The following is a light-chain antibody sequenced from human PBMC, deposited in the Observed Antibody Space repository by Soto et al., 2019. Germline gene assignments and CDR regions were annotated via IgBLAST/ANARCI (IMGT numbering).Light chain of an antibody. Sequence: QSDMTQPPSVSAASGQRVNISCSGSSSNSGCNSVSWYQQLPGTAPKHLIYDDDKRPTRLPKRISGSKSGTSATLSITGFQTGDEADYYFGSWDSSLSAYVFGTGTKLTVL. CDR2: DDD. CDR1: SSNSGCNS. V-gene: IGLV1-51*01. J-gene: IGLJ1*01. CDR3: GSWDSSLSAYV.